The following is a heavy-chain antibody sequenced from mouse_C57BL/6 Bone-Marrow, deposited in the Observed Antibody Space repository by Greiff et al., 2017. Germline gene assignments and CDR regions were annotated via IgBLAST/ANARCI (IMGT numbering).Heavy chain of an antibody. J-gene: IGHJ2*01. V-gene: IGHV14-2*01. Sequence: EVQLQQSGAELVKPGASVKLSCTASGFNNNDYYMHWVKQRTEQGLEWIGRIDPEDGETKYAPKFKGKATIIADTSSNTAYLQLSSLTAEDTAVYYCELGHFDDWGQGTTLTVSS. CDR3: ELGHFDD. CDR2: IDPEDGET. D-gene: IGHD4-1*01. CDR1: GFNNNDYY.